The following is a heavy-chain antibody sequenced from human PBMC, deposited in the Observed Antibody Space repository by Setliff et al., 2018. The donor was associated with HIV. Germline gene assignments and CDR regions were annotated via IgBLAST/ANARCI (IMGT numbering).Heavy chain of an antibody. CDR3: ATLHSSGWPYYSDY. D-gene: IGHD6-19*01. V-gene: IGHV4-39*01. J-gene: IGHJ4*02. CDR2: IHYSGNT. CDR1: GGSISITSYY. Sequence: SETLSLTCTVSGGSISITSYYWGWIRQPPGKGLEWIGSIHYSGNTYYSPSLKSRATISEDTSKNQFSLKLSSVTAADTAVYYCATLHSSGWPYYSDYWGQGILVTV.